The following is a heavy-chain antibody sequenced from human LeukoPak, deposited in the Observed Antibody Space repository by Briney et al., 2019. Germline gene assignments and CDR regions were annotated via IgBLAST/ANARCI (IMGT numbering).Heavy chain of an antibody. D-gene: IGHD3-22*01. CDR1: GYTFTSYY. V-gene: IGHV1-46*01. J-gene: IGHJ6*03. Sequence: GASVKVSCKASGYTFTSYYMHWVRQAPGQGLEWMGIINPSGGSTSYAQKFQGRVTMTRDTSTSTVYMELSSLRSDDTAVYYCARGMRSHYYDFTGLYYYYLDLWGKGTMVTVSS. CDR3: ARGMRSHYYDFTGLYYYYLDL. CDR2: INPSGGST.